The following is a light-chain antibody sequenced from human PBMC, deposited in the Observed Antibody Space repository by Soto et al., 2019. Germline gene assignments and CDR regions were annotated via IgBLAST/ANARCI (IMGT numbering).Light chain of an antibody. CDR2: GGS. CDR1: QSVSSTF. CDR3: QQYGSSPPRAT. Sequence: EIVLTQSPATLSLSPGERVPLXCRASQSVSSTFACYHHKPGGHARILIYGGSSRAAGIPAGFSGGGSGTDFTITISRLEPQDFAVDYCQQYGSSPPRATFGQGTRLEIK. V-gene: IGKV3-20*01. J-gene: IGKJ5*01.